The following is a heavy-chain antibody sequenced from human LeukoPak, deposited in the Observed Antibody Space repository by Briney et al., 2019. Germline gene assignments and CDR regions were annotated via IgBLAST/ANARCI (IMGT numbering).Heavy chain of an antibody. CDR1: GYTFTSYG. CDR3: ARGRRYDFWSGIFDY. CDR2: ISAYNGNT. Sequence: ASVKVSCKASGYTFTSYGISWVRQAPGQGLEWMGWISAYNGNTNYAQKLQGRVTTTTDTSTSTAYMELRSLRSDDTAVYYCARGRRYDFWSGIFDYWGQGTLVTVSS. J-gene: IGHJ4*02. D-gene: IGHD3-3*01. V-gene: IGHV1-18*01.